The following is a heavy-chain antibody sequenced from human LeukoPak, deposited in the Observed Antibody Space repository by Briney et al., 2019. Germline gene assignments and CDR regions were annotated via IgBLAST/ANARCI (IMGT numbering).Heavy chain of an antibody. V-gene: IGHV1-8*03. CDR3: ARGLYDFWSGTLFDY. J-gene: IGHJ4*02. CDR2: MNPNSGNT. D-gene: IGHD3-3*01. CDR1: GYTFTSYD. Sequence: ASVKVSCKASGYTFTSYDINWVRQAAGQGLEWMGWMNPNSGNTGYAQKFRGRVTITRNTSISTAYMELSRLRSEDTAVYYCARGLYDFWSGTLFDYWGQGTLVTVSS.